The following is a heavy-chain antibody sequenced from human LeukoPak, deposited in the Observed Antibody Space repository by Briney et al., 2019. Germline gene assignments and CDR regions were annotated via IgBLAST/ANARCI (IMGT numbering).Heavy chain of an antibody. CDR1: GFAFATYT. D-gene: IGHD1-26*01. J-gene: IGHJ3*02. V-gene: IGHV3-21*03. Sequence: KPGGSLRLACTGAGFAFATYTFNWVRQAPGKGLEWVASIGATQTYIYYADSVKGRFTISRDDAKNSLYLQMNSLRAEDTAVYYCARDKWVAFDIWGQGTMVTVSS. CDR3: ARDKWVAFDI. CDR2: IGATQTYI.